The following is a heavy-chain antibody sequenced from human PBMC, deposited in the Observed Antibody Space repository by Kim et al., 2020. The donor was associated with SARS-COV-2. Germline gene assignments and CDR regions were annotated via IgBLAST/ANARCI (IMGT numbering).Heavy chain of an antibody. J-gene: IGHJ4*02. V-gene: IGHV3-30-3*01. Sequence: GGSLRLSCAAFGFTFGSYTLHWVRQAPGKGLEWVAVISYDGSNKYYTDSVEGRFTISRDNSKNTLYLQMNSLRPEDTAVYYCARCLSGSTVDYWGQGTLVTVSS. D-gene: IGHD2-2*01. CDR1: GFTFGSYT. CDR2: ISYDGSNK. CDR3: ARCLSGSTVDY.